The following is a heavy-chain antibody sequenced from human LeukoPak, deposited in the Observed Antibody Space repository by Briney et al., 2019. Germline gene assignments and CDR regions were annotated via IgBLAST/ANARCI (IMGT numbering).Heavy chain of an antibody. CDR2: IYISGST. D-gene: IGHD4-17*01. V-gene: IGHV4-61*02. J-gene: IGHJ4*02. CDR3: AREREGPYGYLDY. CDR1: GGSICSGSYY. Sequence: PSQTLSLTCTVSGGSICSGSYYWSWIRQPAGKGLEWIGRIYISGSTNYNPSLKSRVTISVDTSKNQFSLKLSSVTAADTALYYCAREREGPYGYLDYWGQGTLVTVSS.